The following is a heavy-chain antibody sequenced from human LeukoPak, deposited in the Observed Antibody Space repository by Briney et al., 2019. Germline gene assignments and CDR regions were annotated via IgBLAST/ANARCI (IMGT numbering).Heavy chain of an antibody. CDR3: AKDSWVRNDMDV. V-gene: IGHV3-23*01. CDR1: GFSFGSYA. Sequence: PGGSLRLSCAASGFSFGSYAMNWVRQAPGKGLEWVSIIVGGGSPTYYADSVKGRFTLSRDNSDNTLYLQMNSLRAEDTAIYYCAKDSWVRNDMDVWGQGTTVTVSS. CDR2: IVGGGSPT. D-gene: IGHD1-14*01. J-gene: IGHJ6*02.